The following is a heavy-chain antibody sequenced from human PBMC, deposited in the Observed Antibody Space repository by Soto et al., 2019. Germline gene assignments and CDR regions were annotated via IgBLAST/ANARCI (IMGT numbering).Heavy chain of an antibody. CDR1: GGTFSSYA. V-gene: IGHV1-69*06. J-gene: IGHJ6*02. Sequence: QVQLVQSGDEVKKPGSSVKVSCKASGGTFSSYAISWVRQAPGQGLEWMGGIIPICGTANYAQKFQGRVTITADKSPSTADMVLSSLRAEDTAVYYCAIVCGVGRRHYYYGMGVWCQAATVT. D-gene: IGHD2-15*01. CDR2: IIPICGTA. CDR3: AIVCGVGRRHYYYGMGV.